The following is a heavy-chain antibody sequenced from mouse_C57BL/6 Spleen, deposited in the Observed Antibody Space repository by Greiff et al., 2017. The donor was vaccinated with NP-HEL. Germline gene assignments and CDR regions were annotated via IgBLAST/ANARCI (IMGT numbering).Heavy chain of an antibody. Sequence: EVKVVESGGDLVKPGGSLKLSCAASGFTFSSYGMSWVRQTPDKRLEWVATISSGGSYTSYPDSVKGRFTISRDNAKNTLYLQMSSLKSEDTAMYYCARQGDYSNYDYFDYWGQGTTLTVSS. CDR3: ARQGDYSNYDYFDY. D-gene: IGHD2-5*01. J-gene: IGHJ2*01. V-gene: IGHV5-6*01. CDR2: ISSGGSYT. CDR1: GFTFSSYG.